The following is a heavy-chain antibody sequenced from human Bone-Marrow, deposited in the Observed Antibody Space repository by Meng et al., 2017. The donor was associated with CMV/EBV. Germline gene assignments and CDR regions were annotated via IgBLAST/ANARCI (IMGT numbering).Heavy chain of an antibody. CDR2: IKQDGSET. CDR3: AREHMMGAVAGRGY. CDR1: GFTFSSYS. J-gene: IGHJ4*02. Sequence: GGSLRLSCAASGFTFSSYSMNWVRQAPGKGLEWVANIKQDGSETYYVDSVKGRFTISRDNAKNSLYLQMNSLRAEDTAVYYCAREHMMGAVAGRGYWGQGNLVTVSS. V-gene: IGHV3-7*01. D-gene: IGHD6-19*01.